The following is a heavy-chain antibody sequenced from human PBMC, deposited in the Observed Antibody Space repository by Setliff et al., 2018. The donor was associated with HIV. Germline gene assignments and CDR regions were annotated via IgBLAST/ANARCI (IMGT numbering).Heavy chain of an antibody. CDR3: ARVEYYYDSSGYYYDY. J-gene: IGHJ4*02. CDR1: GYTFTSYY. CDR2: INPSGGST. V-gene: IGHV1-46*01. D-gene: IGHD3-22*01. Sequence: GASVKVSCKASGYTFTSYYMHWVRQAPGQGLEWMGIINPSGGSTSYAQKFQGRVTMTRDSSTSTVYMELSSLRSEDTAVYYCARVEYYYDSSGYYYDYWGQGTRVTVSS.